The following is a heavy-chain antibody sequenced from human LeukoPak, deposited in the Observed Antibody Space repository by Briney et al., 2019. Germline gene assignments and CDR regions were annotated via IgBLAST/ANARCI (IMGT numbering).Heavy chain of an antibody. CDR3: ARTTYGSFDY. V-gene: IGHV4-34*01. CDR2: INHSGST. J-gene: IGHJ4*02. D-gene: IGHD4-17*01. CDR1: GGSFSGYY. Sequence: KASETLSLTCAVYGGSFSGYYWSWIRQPTGKGLEWIGEINHSGSTNYNPSLKSRVTISVDTSKNQFSLKLSSVTAADTAVYYCARTTYGSFDYWGQGTLVTVSS.